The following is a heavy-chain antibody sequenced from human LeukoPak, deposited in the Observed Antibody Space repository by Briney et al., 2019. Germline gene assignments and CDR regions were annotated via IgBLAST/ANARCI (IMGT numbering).Heavy chain of an antibody. D-gene: IGHD5-18*01. V-gene: IGHV3-21*01. CDR3: ARGGYSYGWAPHY. J-gene: IGHJ4*02. CDR1: GFTLSTYS. Sequence: GGSLRLSCTVSGFTLSTYSLNWVRRAPGKGLEWVSLMTNSRSYYADSVKGRFTISRDNAKNSLDLVMSSLRVDDTAVYYCARGGYSYGWAPHYWGQGTLVTVSS. CDR2: MTNSRSY.